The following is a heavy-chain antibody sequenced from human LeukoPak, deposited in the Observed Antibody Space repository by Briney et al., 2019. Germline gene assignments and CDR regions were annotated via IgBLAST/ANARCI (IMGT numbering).Heavy chain of an antibody. CDR2: IYYSGTT. Sequence: SETLSLTCTVSGGSISSSSYYWGWIRQPPGKGLEWIGSIYYSGTTYYNPSLKSRVTISVDTSKNQFSLKLSSVTAADTAVYYCARNRDGYNSFDYWGQGTLVTVSS. D-gene: IGHD5-24*01. CDR1: GGSISSSSYY. V-gene: IGHV4-39*07. J-gene: IGHJ4*02. CDR3: ARNRDGYNSFDY.